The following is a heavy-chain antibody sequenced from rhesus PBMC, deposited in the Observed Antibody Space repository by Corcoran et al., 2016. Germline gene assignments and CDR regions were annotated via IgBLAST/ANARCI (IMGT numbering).Heavy chain of an antibody. Sequence: QVRLQESGPGLVKSSETLSLTCAVSGGSMSESSFWTCIRQPPGEGLEWIGNIYANSVTTYNPSLKSRVTISKDTANNQFFLKVTSVTAADTAVYYCASPFERGRFEVWGAGILVTVSS. CDR3: ASPFERGRFEV. D-gene: IGHD3-34*01. CDR2: IYANSVTT. J-gene: IGHJ5-1*01. V-gene: IGHV4S9*01. CDR1: GGSMSESSF.